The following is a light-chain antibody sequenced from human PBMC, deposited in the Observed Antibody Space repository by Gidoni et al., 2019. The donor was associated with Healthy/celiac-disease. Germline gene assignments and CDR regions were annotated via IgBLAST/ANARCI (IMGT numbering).Light chain of an antibody. CDR2: AAS. CDR1: QSIISY. Sequence: DIQLTQSPSSLSASVGDRVTITCRASQSIISYLNWYQQKPGKAPKLLIYAASSLQSGVPSRFSGSGSGTDFNLNISSLQPEDLATYYCQQSDSTPLFTFGPGTKVDIK. CDR3: QQSDSTPLFT. V-gene: IGKV1-39*01. J-gene: IGKJ3*01.